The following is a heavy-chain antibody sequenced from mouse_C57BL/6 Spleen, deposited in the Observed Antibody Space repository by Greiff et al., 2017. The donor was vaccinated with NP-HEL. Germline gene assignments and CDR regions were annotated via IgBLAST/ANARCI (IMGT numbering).Heavy chain of an antibody. CDR3: ARLYYGKNFDV. CDR1: GFTFSSYG. V-gene: IGHV5-6*02. D-gene: IGHD2-1*01. CDR2: ISSGGSYT. Sequence: VMLVESGGDLVKPGGSLKLSCAASGFTFSSYGMSWVRQTPDKRLEWVATISSGGSYTYYPDSVKGRFTISRDNAKNTLYLQMSSLKSEDTAMYYCARLYYGKNFDVWGTGTTVTVSS. J-gene: IGHJ1*03.